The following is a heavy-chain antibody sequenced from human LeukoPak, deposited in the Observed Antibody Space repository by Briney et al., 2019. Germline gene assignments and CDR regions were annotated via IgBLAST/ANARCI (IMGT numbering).Heavy chain of an antibody. CDR1: GGSFSGYY. CDR3: ARGISRWLRLRGPPYY. V-gene: IGHV4-34*01. CDR2: INHSGST. J-gene: IGHJ4*02. D-gene: IGHD5-12*01. Sequence: SETLSLTCAVYGGSFSGYYWSWLRQPPGKGLEWIGEINHSGSTNYNPSLKSRVTISVDTSKNQFSLKLSSVTAADTAVYYCARGISRWLRLRGPPYYWGQGTLVTVSS.